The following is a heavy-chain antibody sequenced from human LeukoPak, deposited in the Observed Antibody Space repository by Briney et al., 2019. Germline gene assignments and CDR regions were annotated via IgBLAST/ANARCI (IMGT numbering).Heavy chain of an antibody. D-gene: IGHD2-15*01. J-gene: IGHJ4*02. CDR2: IYTDGST. V-gene: IGHV4-4*07. Sequence: SGTLSPTCTVSGASVNDNYWSWSRQPAGKTLEWIGRIYTDGSTNYNPSLKSRVAISVDTSTNQFSLFLRSVTAADTAIYYCTIGSSSGSLAYWGQGTLVTVSS. CDR3: TIGSSSGSLAY. CDR1: GASVNDNY.